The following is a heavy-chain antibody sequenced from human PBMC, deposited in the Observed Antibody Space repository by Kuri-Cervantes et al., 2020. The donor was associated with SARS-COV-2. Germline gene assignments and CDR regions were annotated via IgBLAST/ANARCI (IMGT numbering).Heavy chain of an antibody. V-gene: IGHV1-18*01. Sequence: ASVKVSCKASGYTFTSYGISWVRQAPGQGLEWMGWTSAYNGNTNYAQKLQGRVTMTTDTSTSTAYMELRSLRSDDTAVYYCARDDSPPYCSSTSCYLNWFDPWGQGTLVTVSS. CDR2: TSAYNGNT. D-gene: IGHD2-2*01. CDR1: GYTFTSYG. CDR3: ARDDSPPYCSSTSCYLNWFDP. J-gene: IGHJ5*02.